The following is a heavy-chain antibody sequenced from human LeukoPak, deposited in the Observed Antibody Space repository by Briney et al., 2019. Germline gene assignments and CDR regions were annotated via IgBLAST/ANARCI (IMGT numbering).Heavy chain of an antibody. D-gene: IGHD6-19*01. Sequence: PGGSLRLSCAASGFTFSSYAMYWVRQAPGKGLEWVSGIFGSGGSTHYADSVKGRFTISRDNSKNTLYLQMNILRAEDTAVYYCAKTTTRYSSGRFPGWPVDYWGQGTLVTVSS. V-gene: IGHV3-23*01. CDR2: IFGSGGST. CDR3: AKTTTRYSSGRFPGWPVDY. J-gene: IGHJ4*02. CDR1: GFTFSSYA.